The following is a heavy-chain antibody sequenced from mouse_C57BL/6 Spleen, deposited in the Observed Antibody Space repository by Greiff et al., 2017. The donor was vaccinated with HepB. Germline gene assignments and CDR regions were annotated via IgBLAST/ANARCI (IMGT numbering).Heavy chain of an antibody. CDR2: IYPGDGDT. CDR1: GYAFSSSW. CDR3: ARSLIEDY. J-gene: IGHJ2*01. Sequence: VQLQESGPELVKPGASVKISCKASGYAFSSSWMNWVKQRPGKGLEWIGRIYPGDGDTNYNGKFKGKATLTADKSSSTAYMQLSSLTSEDSAVYFCARSLIEDYWGQGTTLTVSS. V-gene: IGHV1-82*01.